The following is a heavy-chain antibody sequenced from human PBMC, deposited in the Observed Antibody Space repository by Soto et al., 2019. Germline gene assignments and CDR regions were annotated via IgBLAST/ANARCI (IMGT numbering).Heavy chain of an antibody. CDR2: IHPSGDT. V-gene: IGHV3-66*01. CDR3: TSGLDDAKIHH. CDR1: GFTVSSHY. J-gene: IGHJ1*01. D-gene: IGHD1-1*01. Sequence: QPGGSLRLSCAGSGFTVSSHYMTWVRQAPGRGLEWVTFIHPSGDTFYADSVKGRFAISRDTSKNTLSLQMNSLRVEDTAVYYCTSGLDDAKIHHWGQGTLVTV.